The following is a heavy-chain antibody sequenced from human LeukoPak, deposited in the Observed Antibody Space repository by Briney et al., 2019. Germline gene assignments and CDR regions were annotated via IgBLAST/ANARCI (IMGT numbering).Heavy chain of an antibody. D-gene: IGHD3-3*01. Sequence: GGSLRLSCTVSGFTVSSNSMSWVRQAPGKGLEWVSFIYSDDTHYSDSVKGRFTISRDNSKNTLYLQMNSLRAEDTALYYCARVSVSYWSDYYLYDYWGQGTLVTVSS. CDR2: IYSDDT. V-gene: IGHV3-53*01. CDR1: GFTVSSNS. J-gene: IGHJ4*02. CDR3: ARVSVSYWSDYYLYDY.